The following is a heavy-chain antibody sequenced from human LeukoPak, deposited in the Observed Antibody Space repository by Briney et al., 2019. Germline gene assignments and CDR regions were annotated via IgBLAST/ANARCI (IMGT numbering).Heavy chain of an antibody. J-gene: IGHJ3*01. CDR1: GYTFIGYY. V-gene: IGHV1-2*02. CDR3: ARDVLRFYRSGANRAFDL. CDR2: INPNSGDT. D-gene: IGHD6-19*01. Sequence: ASVKVSCKASGYTFIGYYINWVRQAPGQGLEWMGWINPNSGDTKYSQTFQGRVTMTRDTSISATYMELSSLTSDDTAVYYCARDVLRFYRSGANRAFDLWGQGTMVTVSS.